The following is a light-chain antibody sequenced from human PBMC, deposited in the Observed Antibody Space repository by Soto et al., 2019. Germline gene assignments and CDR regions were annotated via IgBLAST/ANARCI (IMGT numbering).Light chain of an antibody. CDR3: QQYNNWQT. V-gene: IGKV3-15*01. J-gene: IGKJ1*01. CDR1: QSVSSN. Sequence: EIVMTQSPATLSVSPGERATLSCRASQSVSSNLAWYQQKPGQAPRLLIYGASTRATGIPARFSGSGSGTEFTLTISSLQSEDFALYYSQQYNNWQTFGQGTKVDIK. CDR2: GAS.